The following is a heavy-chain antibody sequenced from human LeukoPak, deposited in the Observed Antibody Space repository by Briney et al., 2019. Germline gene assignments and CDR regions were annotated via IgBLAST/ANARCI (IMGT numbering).Heavy chain of an antibody. Sequence: GGSLRLSCAASGFTFSSYSMNWVRQAPGKGLEWVSYISSISGTINYADSVKGRFTISGDNARNSLFLQMNSLRAEDTAVYYCARDHNYAFDYWGQGTLVTDSS. J-gene: IGHJ4*02. V-gene: IGHV3-48*01. D-gene: IGHD5-18*01. CDR3: ARDHNYAFDY. CDR2: ISSISGTI. CDR1: GFTFSSYS.